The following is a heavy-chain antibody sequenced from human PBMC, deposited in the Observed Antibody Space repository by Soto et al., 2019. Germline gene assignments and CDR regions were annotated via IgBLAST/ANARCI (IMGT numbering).Heavy chain of an antibody. CDR3: ARDTITPGGHFSQFGVDV. J-gene: IGHJ6*02. CDR2: ISPGSANT. V-gene: IGHV1-3*01. CDR1: KYTFNNYA. Sequence: ASVKVSCKASKYTFNNYALHWVRRAPGQGLEWMGWISPGSANTKYSQKFQARVTITWDTSASTAYMELSSLRSDDTALYYCARDTITPGGHFSQFGVDVWGQGTAVTVSS. D-gene: IGHD3-9*01.